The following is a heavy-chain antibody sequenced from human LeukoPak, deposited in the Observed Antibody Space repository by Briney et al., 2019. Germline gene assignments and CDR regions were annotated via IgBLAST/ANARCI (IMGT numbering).Heavy chain of an antibody. CDR1: GFTFSDAW. CDR2: IKSKTDGGTT. CDR3: ARYYGDSGSQYYFDY. J-gene: IGHJ4*02. D-gene: IGHD3-22*01. Sequence: GGSLRLSCAASGFTFSDAWMSWVRQAPGKGLEWVGRIKSKTDGGTTDYAAPVKGRFTISRDDSKNTLYLQMNSLKIEDTAVYYCARYYGDSGSQYYFDYWVQGTLVTVSS. V-gene: IGHV3-15*01.